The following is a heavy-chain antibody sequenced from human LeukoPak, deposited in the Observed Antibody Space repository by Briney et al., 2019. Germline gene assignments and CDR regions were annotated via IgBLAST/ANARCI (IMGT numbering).Heavy chain of an antibody. CDR1: GFTFSSYS. J-gene: IGHJ4*02. D-gene: IGHD2-2*01. CDR2: ISGSGGST. Sequence: GGSLRLSCAASGFTFSSYSMSWVRQAPGKGLEWVSAISGSGGSTYYADSVKGRFTISRDNSKDTLYLQMNSLRAEDTAVYYGAREYQLLLEYFFDYWGQGTLVTVSS. V-gene: IGHV3-23*01. CDR3: AREYQLLLEYFFDY.